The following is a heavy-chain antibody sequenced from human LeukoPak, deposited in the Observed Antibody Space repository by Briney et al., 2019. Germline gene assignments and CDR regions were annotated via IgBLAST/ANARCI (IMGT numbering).Heavy chain of an antibody. Sequence: PSETLSLTCTVSGGSISSGSYYWGWIRQSPGKGLEWIGNIYYSGSTYYNPSLKSRVTLSIDTSKNQFSLKLSSVTAADTAVYYCARRGTYYYDSSGYYLDYWGQGTLVTVSS. CDR1: GGSISSGSYY. D-gene: IGHD3-22*01. CDR3: ARRGTYYYDSSGYYLDY. V-gene: IGHV4-39*07. J-gene: IGHJ4*02. CDR2: IYYSGST.